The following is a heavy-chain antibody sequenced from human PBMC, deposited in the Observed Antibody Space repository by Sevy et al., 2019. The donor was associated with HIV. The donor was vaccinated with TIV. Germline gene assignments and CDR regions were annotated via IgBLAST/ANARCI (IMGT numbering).Heavy chain of an antibody. D-gene: IGHD5-12*01. Sequence: ASVKVSCKVSGYTLTKLSMHWVRQAPGKGLEWMGRFDPEDGETIYAQKFQGRVTMTEDTSTDTAYMELSSLRSEDTAVYYCATPKYVGYDYESLDIWGQGTMVTVSS. CDR3: ATPKYVGYDYESLDI. CDR2: FDPEDGET. CDR1: GYTLTKLS. J-gene: IGHJ3*02. V-gene: IGHV1-24*01.